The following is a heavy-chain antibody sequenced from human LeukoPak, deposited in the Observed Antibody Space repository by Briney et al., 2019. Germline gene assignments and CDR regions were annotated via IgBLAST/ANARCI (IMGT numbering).Heavy chain of an antibody. CDR2: ISVGSNYI. Sequence: GGSLRLSCAASGYTFSSYSINWVRQAPGKGLEWVSAISVGSNYIYYADSVRGRFSISRDDARNSLYLQMDSLRGDDTAVYYCARLRRNSDRSGYYYYYDYWGQGTLVTVSS. CDR1: GYTFSSYS. D-gene: IGHD3-22*01. CDR3: ARLRRNSDRSGYYYYYDY. V-gene: IGHV3-21*01. J-gene: IGHJ4*02.